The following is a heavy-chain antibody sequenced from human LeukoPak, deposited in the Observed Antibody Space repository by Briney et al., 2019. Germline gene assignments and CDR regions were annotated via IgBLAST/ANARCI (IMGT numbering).Heavy chain of an antibody. D-gene: IGHD1-26*01. V-gene: IGHV4-59*01. CDR3: ARGLRGEPFDY. J-gene: IGHJ4*02. CDR1: GGSISSSY. Sequence: SETLSLTCTVSGGSISSSYWSWIRQPPGKGLEWIGYIYYSGSTNYNPSLKSRVTISVDTSKNQFSLKLSSVTAADTAVYYCARGLRGEPFDYWGQGTLVTVSS. CDR2: IYYSGST.